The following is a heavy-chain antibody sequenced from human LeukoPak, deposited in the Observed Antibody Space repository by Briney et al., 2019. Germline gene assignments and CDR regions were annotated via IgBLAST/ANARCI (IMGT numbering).Heavy chain of an antibody. CDR2: IYHSGST. V-gene: IGHV4-38-2*01. CDR1: GYSISSGYY. CDR3: ARVRGTRYYYYYYMDV. J-gene: IGHJ6*03. Sequence: SETLSLTCAVSGYSISSGYYWGWIRQPPGKGLEWIGSIYHSGSTYYNPSLKSRVTISVDTSKNQFSLKLSSVPAADTAVYYCARVRGTRYYYYYYMDVWGKGTTVTVSS. D-gene: IGHD2-15*01.